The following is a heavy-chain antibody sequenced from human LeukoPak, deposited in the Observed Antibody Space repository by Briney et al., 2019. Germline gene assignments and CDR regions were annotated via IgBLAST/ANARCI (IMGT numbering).Heavy chain of an antibody. J-gene: IGHJ4*02. CDR2: IYYSGST. V-gene: IGHV4-59*01. CDR1: GGSISSYY. Sequence: SETLSLTCTASGGSISSYYWSWIRQPPGKGLEWIGYIYYSGSTNYNPSIKSRVTISVGTSKNQFSLKLSSVTAADTAVYYCARGYCANGVCYNFDYWGQGTLGTVSS. CDR3: ARGYCANGVCYNFDY. D-gene: IGHD2-8*01.